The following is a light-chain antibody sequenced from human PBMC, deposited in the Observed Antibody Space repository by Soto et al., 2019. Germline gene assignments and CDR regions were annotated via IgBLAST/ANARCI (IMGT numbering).Light chain of an antibody. V-gene: IGKV1-5*01. CDR1: QNIGNW. CDR2: DAS. Sequence: DIQMTQPPSTLSASVGDRVTITCRASQNIGNWLAWYQQKPGKTPDLLIYDASSLESGVPLRFSGSGSGTEFTLTISSLQTDDSATYYCQQYNDEPWTFGQGTKVEIK. CDR3: QQYNDEPWT. J-gene: IGKJ1*01.